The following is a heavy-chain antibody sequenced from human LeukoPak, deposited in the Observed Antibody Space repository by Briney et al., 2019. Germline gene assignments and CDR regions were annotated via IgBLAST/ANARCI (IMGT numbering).Heavy chain of an antibody. CDR1: GGSFSGYY. J-gene: IGHJ4*02. CDR3: ARGAGDYDFWSGDR. Sequence: SETLSLTCAVYGGSFSGYYWSWIRQPPGKGLEWIGEINHSGSTNYNPSLKSRVTISVDTSKNQFSLKLSSVTAADTAVYYCARGAGDYDFWSGDRWGQGTLVTVSS. CDR2: INHSGST. V-gene: IGHV4-34*01. D-gene: IGHD3-3*01.